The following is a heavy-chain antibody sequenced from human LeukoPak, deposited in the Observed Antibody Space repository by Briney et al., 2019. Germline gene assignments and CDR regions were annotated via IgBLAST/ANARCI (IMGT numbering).Heavy chain of an antibody. J-gene: IGHJ4*02. CDR1: GFTFTSYA. Sequence: PGGSLRLSCSVSGFTFTSYAMSWVRQAPEKGLVCVSRINPDGSRTTYADSVKGRFTISRDNAKTTLYLQMNSLRAEDTAVYYCARDPVLDEYGGNSPYWGQGTLVTVSS. CDR3: ARDPVLDEYGGNSPY. D-gene: IGHD4-23*01. CDR2: INPDGSRT. V-gene: IGHV3-74*01.